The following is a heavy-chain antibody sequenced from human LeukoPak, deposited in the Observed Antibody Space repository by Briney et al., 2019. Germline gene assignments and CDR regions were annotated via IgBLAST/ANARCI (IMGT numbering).Heavy chain of an antibody. Sequence: PSETLSLTCTVSGASISSYYWSWVRQPAGKGLEWIGRIYNSGSTNYDPSLKSRATMSVDTSKNQVSLKLSSVTAADTAVYCCARGGGDQLPTPGYYYYGMDVWGQGTTGTVSS. V-gene: IGHV4-4*07. D-gene: IGHD2-2*01. CDR3: ARGGGDQLPTPGYYYYGMDV. CDR1: GASISSYY. J-gene: IGHJ6*02. CDR2: IYNSGST.